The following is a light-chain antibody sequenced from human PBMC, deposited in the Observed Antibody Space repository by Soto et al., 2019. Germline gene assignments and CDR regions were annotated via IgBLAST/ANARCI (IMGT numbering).Light chain of an antibody. V-gene: IGKV2-28*01. J-gene: IGKJ1*01. CDR2: LGS. CDR1: QSLLQTNGYNY. CDR3: MQALQTPWA. Sequence: DLVMTQSPLSLPVTPGEPASISCRSSQSLLQTNGYNYLDWYLQKPGQSPQLLIYLGSNRASGVPDRFSGSGSGTEFTLKISRVEADDVGVYYCMQALQTPWAFGPWTKVEIK.